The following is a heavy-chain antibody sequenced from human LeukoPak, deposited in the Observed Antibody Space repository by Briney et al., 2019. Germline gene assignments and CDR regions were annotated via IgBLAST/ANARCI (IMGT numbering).Heavy chain of an antibody. J-gene: IGHJ4*02. CDR1: GFTFSSYA. D-gene: IGHD3-10*01. Sequence: PGRSLRLSCAASGFTFSSYAMHWVRQAPGKGLEWVAVISYDGSNKYYADSVKGRFTISRDNSKNTLYLQMNSLRAEDTAVYYCARDFPSAGDYWGQGTLVTVSS. CDR3: ARDFPSAGDY. CDR2: ISYDGSNK. V-gene: IGHV3-30-3*01.